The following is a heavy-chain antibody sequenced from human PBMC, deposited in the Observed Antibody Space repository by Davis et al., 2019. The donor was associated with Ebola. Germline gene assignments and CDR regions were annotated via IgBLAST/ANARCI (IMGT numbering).Heavy chain of an antibody. CDR3: AGCPDFWSGRSYYYYYGMDV. CDR1: GYTFTSYG. Sequence: ASVKVSCKASGYTFTSYGISWVRQAPGQGLEWMGWISAYNGNTNYAQKLQGRVTMTRNTSISTAYMELSSLRSEDTAVYYCAGCPDFWSGRSYYYYYGMDVWGQGTTVTVSS. V-gene: IGHV1-18*04. D-gene: IGHD3-3*01. J-gene: IGHJ6*02. CDR2: ISAYNGNT.